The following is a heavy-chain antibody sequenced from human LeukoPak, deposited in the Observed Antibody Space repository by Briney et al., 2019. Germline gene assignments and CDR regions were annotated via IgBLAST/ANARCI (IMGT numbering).Heavy chain of an antibody. J-gene: IGHJ4*02. CDR1: GFTFTNYA. CDR2: ISSSSRYI. Sequence: PGGSLRLSCAASGFTFTNYAMSWVRQAPGKGLEWVSSISSSSRYIYYADSVKGRFTISRDNAKNSLYLQMNSLRTEDTAVYYCARGAESGSYYYWGQGTLVTVSS. CDR3: ARGAESGSYYY. V-gene: IGHV3-21*01. D-gene: IGHD1-26*01.